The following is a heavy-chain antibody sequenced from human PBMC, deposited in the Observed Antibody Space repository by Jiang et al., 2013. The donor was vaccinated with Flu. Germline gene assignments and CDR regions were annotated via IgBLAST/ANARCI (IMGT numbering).Heavy chain of an antibody. J-gene: IGHJ4*02. D-gene: IGHD6-13*01. CDR1: GGSISSYY. Sequence: SGGSISSYYSELDTGQPPGKGLEWIGYIYYSGSTNXNPSLKSRVTISVDTSKNQFSLKLSSVTAADTAVYYCARHSSSWSHFDYWGQGTLVTVSS. CDR2: IYYSGST. CDR3: ARHSSSWSHFDY. V-gene: IGHV4-59*08.